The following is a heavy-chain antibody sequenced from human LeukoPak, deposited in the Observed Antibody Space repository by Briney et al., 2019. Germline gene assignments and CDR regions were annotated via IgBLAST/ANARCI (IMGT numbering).Heavy chain of an antibody. D-gene: IGHD3-9*01. J-gene: IGHJ4*02. CDR3: ARGSTHYDVLTGYHYYFDY. CDR1: GFTFSSYA. Sequence: GGSLRLSCAASGFTFSSYAMSWVRQAPGKGLEWVSGINWNGDNTNYADSLKGRFTISRDNAKNSLYLQMNSLGAEDTALYYCARGSTHYDVLTGYHYYFDYWGQGTLVTVSS. CDR2: INWNGDNT. V-gene: IGHV3-20*04.